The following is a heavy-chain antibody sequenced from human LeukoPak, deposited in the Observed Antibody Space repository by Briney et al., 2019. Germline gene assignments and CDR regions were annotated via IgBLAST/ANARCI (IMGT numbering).Heavy chain of an antibody. CDR2: IYYSGST. Sequence: SETLSLTCTVSSGSISSYYWSWIRQPPGKGLEWIGYIYYSGSTNYNPSLKSRVTISVDTSKNQFSLKLSSVTAADTAVYYCARLAGIAVAGTWWFDPWGQGTLVTVSS. J-gene: IGHJ5*02. CDR3: ARLAGIAVAGTWWFDP. D-gene: IGHD6-19*01. V-gene: IGHV4-59*01. CDR1: SGSISSYY.